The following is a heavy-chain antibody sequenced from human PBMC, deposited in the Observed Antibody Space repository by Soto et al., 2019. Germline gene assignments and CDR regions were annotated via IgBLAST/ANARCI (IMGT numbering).Heavy chain of an antibody. CDR2: INDSGNI. CDR1: GGSFSGYQ. J-gene: IGHJ6*03. V-gene: IGHV4-34*01. Sequence: QVQLQQWGAGLLKPSETLSLTCAVYGGSFSGYQWSWIRQTPGKGLEWMGEINDSGNINYSPSLKSRVTILVDTTKKQISLKLSSVTAADTAVYYCARGLILWFGELSRRGGYYYYMDVWGIGTTVTVSS. D-gene: IGHD3-10*01. CDR3: ARGLILWFGELSRRGGYYYYMDV.